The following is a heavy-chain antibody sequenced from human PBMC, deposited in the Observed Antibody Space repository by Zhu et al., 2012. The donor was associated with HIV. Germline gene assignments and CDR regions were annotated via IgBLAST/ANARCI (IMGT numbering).Heavy chain of an antibody. CDR2: ISQSGDS. V-gene: IGHV4-34*01. CDR3: ARGGFRYSASGSYSFDC. J-gene: IGHJ4*02. D-gene: IGHD3-10*01. Sequence: QVQLQQWGAGLLKPSETLSLTCAVYGGSFSGFYWSWIRQPPGKGLEWIGEISQSGDSNYVPSLKSRVTLSVDTSKNQFSLKLNSVTAADTAVYYCARGGFRYSASGSYSFDCWGQGTLVTVSS. CDR1: GGSFSGFY.